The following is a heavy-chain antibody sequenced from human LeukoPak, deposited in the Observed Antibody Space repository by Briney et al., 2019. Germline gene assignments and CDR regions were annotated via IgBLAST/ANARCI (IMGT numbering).Heavy chain of an antibody. CDR1: GFSFEEFS. Sequence: GGSLRLSCVASGFSFEEFSMNWVRQVPGKGLEWLSLISWDGQMTFYADSVKGRFTVSRDNGRDSLYLQMTSLRTEDTAFYYCAKLSGSGTHYAYLDSWGQGTLVTVS. CDR2: ISWDGQMT. V-gene: IGHV3-43*01. J-gene: IGHJ4*02. CDR3: AKLSGSGTHYAYLDS. D-gene: IGHD3-10*01.